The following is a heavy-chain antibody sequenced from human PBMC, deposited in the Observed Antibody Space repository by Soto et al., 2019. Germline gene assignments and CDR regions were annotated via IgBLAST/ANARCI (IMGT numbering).Heavy chain of an antibody. CDR2: ISAYNGDT. CDR3: ARDPGVPAARAADH. D-gene: IGHD2-2*01. V-gene: IGHV1-18*01. J-gene: IGHJ5*02. Sequence: ASVKVSCKASGYPFTSYGITWVRQAPGQGLEWMGWISAYNGDTNYAQKFQGRVTMTIDTSTNTAYMELRSLRSDDTAVYYCARDPGVPAARAADHWGPGTLVTVSS. CDR1: GYPFTSYG.